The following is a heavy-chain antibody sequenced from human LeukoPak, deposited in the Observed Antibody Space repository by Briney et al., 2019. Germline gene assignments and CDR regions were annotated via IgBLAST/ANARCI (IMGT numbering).Heavy chain of an antibody. CDR1: GLIFSDFG. V-gene: IGHV3-30*18. D-gene: IGHD6-13*01. Sequence: PGRSLRLSCAASGLIFSDFGMHSVRQAPGKGLEWVAVISYEGINKYYADSVKGRFTISRDNSMNTLYLQMNSLRPEDTAIYYCVKDTSRTAAGTTWGSLDYWGQGTLVTVS. J-gene: IGHJ4*02. CDR2: ISYEGINK. CDR3: VKDTSRTAAGTTWGSLDY.